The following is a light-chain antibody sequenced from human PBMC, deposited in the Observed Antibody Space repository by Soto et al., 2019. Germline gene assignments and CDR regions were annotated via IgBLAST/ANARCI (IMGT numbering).Light chain of an antibody. CDR2: DAS. CDR3: QQRSNWPPT. CDR1: QSVSSY. V-gene: IGKV3-11*01. Sequence: EIVLTQSPGTVSVSPGERATLSCRASQSVSSYLAWYQQKPGQAPRLLIYDASNRATGIPARFSGSGSGTDFTLTISSLEPEDFAVYYCQQRSNWPPTFGQGTKVDI. J-gene: IGKJ1*01.